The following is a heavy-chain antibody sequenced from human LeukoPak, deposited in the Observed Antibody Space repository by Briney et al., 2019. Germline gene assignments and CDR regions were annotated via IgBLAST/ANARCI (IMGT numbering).Heavy chain of an antibody. J-gene: IGHJ4*02. D-gene: IGHD3-22*01. Sequence: GASVKVSCKASGYSFTSYGISWVRQAPGQGLEWMGWISTYDGNTNFAQNVKGRVTMSTDSSTRTAYMELTSLRSDDTAVYYCAKSGASSGYSPIDYWGPGTLVTVSS. V-gene: IGHV1-18*01. CDR2: ISTYDGNT. CDR3: AKSGASSGYSPIDY. CDR1: GYSFTSYG.